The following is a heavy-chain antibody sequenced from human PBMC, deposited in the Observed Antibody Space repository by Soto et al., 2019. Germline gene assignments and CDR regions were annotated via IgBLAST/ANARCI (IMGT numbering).Heavy chain of an antibody. Sequence: QVQLQESGPGLVKPSQTLSLTCTVSGGSISTGDYYWSWIRQPPGKGLEWIGYIYYRGSTNYNPSRKSRLTISIDAYKNQFSLKLSSVTAADTAVYYCARDFFRGGNSDWIASWGQGTLVTVSS. CDR1: GGSISTGDYY. CDR2: IYYRGST. J-gene: IGHJ5*01. CDR3: ARDFFRGGNSDWIAS. D-gene: IGHD2-15*01. V-gene: IGHV4-30-4*01.